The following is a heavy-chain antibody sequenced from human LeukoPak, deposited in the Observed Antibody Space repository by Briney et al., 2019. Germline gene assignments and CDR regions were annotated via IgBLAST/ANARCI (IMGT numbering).Heavy chain of an antibody. CDR2: ISWNSGSI. CDR3: AKDQYYYDSGNFDY. CDR1: GFTFDDYA. D-gene: IGHD3-22*01. V-gene: IGHV3-9*01. Sequence: GRSLRLSCAASGFTFDDYAMHWVRQAPGKGLEWVSGISWNSGSIGYADSVKGRFTISRDSAKNSLYLQMNSLRAEDTALYYCAKDQYYYDSGNFDYWGQGTLVTVSS. J-gene: IGHJ4*02.